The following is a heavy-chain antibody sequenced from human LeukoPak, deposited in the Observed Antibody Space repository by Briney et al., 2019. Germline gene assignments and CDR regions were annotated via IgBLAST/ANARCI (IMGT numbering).Heavy chain of an antibody. CDR3: ARHPLRYTNFGF. J-gene: IGHJ4*02. D-gene: IGHD5-18*01. CDR1: GGSISSYY. CDR2: IFYSGST. Sequence: SETLSLTCTVSGGSISSYYWSWIRQPPGRGLEWIGYIFYSGSTNYNPSLKSRITISVDTSKNQFSLKLTSVTAADTAVYYCARHPLRYTNFGFWGQGTLVTVSS. V-gene: IGHV4-59*08.